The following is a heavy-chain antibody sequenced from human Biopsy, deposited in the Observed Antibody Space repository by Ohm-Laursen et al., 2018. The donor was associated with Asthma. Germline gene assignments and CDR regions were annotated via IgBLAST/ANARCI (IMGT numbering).Heavy chain of an antibody. CDR3: AKGRYKWNDGYYGLDV. Sequence: SLRLSCAASGVSLSSFGMNWVRQTPGKGLEWVAVISYDGSKKEYGDSVKGRFTISRDNSKDTVYLQMNSLRAEDTAVYYCAKGRYKWNDGYYGLDVWGQGTTVTVS. D-gene: IGHD1-20*01. CDR1: GVSLSSFG. V-gene: IGHV3-30*18. J-gene: IGHJ6*02. CDR2: ISYDGSKK.